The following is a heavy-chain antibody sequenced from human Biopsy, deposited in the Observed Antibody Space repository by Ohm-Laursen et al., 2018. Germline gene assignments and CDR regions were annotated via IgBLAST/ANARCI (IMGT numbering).Heavy chain of an antibody. Sequence: GTLSLTCSVSGGSIISYYWTWIRQPPGKGLEWIGHVYNGGITNYNPSLKSRVTISKDTSKNQFSLQVNSVTAADTAVYYCARTPRDSFWSGTYKRGLWFDPWGQGTLVIVSS. V-gene: IGHV4-59*01. CDR3: ARTPRDSFWSGTYKRGLWFDP. CDR1: GGSIISYY. CDR2: VYNGGIT. D-gene: IGHD3-3*01. J-gene: IGHJ5*02.